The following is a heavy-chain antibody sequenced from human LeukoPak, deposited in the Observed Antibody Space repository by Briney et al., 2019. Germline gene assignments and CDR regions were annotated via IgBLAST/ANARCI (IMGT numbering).Heavy chain of an antibody. CDR3: ARGPVYMDV. J-gene: IGHJ6*03. CDR1: GGTFSSYA. Sequence: GASVKVSCKASGGTFSSYAINWVRQATGQGLEWMGWMNPNSGNTGYAQKFQGRVTITRNTSISTAYMELSSLRSEDTAVYYCARGPVYMDVWGKGTTVTVSS. CDR2: MNPNSGNT. V-gene: IGHV1-8*03.